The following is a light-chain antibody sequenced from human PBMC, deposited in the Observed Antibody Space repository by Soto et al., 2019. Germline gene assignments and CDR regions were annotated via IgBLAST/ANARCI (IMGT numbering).Light chain of an antibody. J-gene: IGLJ3*02. CDR1: SSNIGKNY. CDR3: GTWDTSLGTGV. V-gene: IGLV1-51*01. Sequence: QSVLTQPPSVSAAPGQKVTISCSGSSSNIGKNYVSWYQQFPGTAPKLLIYDNNKRPSGIPDRFSGSKYGTSATLGITGLQTGDEADYYCGTWDTSLGTGVFGGGTQLTVL. CDR2: DNN.